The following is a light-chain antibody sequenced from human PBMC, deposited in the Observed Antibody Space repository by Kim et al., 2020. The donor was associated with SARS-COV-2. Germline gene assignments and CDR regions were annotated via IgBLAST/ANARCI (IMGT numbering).Light chain of an antibody. CDR1: TLRNYY. J-gene: IGLJ2*01. Sequence: SSELTQDPAVSVALGHTVKITCQGDTLRNYYASWYQQKPGQAPLIVIYGNNNRPPGIPDRFSGSNSGDTASLTITGAQAEDEADYYCSSRDKSGYHLVFGGRTQLTVL. CDR2: GNN. CDR3: SSRDKSGYHLV. V-gene: IGLV3-19*01.